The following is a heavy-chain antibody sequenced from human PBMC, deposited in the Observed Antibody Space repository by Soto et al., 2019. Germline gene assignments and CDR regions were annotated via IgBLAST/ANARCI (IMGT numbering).Heavy chain of an antibody. CDR3: ARDDVGYCTSDVCYTKHLDY. Sequence: QVQLVQSGAEMEKPGASVKVSCKASGYTSTSYGISWVRQAPGQGLEWMGWISSYIGNTKYAQKFQGRVNMTTDTSMSTAYMEVRSVRADDTAVYYCARDDVGYCTSDVCYTKHLDYWGQGALLTVYS. CDR2: ISSYIGNT. V-gene: IGHV1-18*01. D-gene: IGHD2-8*01. J-gene: IGHJ4*02. CDR1: GYTSTSYG.